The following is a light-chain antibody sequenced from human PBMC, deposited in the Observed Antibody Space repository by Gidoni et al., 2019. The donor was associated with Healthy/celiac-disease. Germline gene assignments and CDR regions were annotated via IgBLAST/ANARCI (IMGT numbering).Light chain of an antibody. CDR2: GAS. Sequence: EIVMTQSPATVSVSPGERATLSCGASQSVGSKLAWYQQKPGQAPRLLIYGASTRATGVPARFSGSGSGTEFTLAISRLQSEDFAVYFCQQYINWPPGTFXXXTKVEIK. V-gene: IGKV3-15*01. J-gene: IGKJ2*01. CDR3: QQYINWPPGT. CDR1: QSVGSK.